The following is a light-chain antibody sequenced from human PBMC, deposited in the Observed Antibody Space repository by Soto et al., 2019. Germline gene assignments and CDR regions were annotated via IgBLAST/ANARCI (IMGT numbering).Light chain of an antibody. CDR1: QSISHF. CDR3: QQSYNNPRT. J-gene: IGKJ2*01. V-gene: IGKV1-39*01. Sequence: DIQMTQSPSSLSASVGDNVTITCRASQSISHFLNWYQQKPGKAPKLLIYAASTLESGVPSRFSGSASGTDFTLTISSLLPEDFATYYCQQSYNNPRTFGQGTILEIK. CDR2: AAS.